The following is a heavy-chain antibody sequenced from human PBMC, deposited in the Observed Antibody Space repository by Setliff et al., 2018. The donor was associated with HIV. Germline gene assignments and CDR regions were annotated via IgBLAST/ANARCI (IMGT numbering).Heavy chain of an antibody. CDR2: VHYNGNDK. J-gene: IGHJ4*02. D-gene: IGHD1-20*01. Sequence: GGSLRLSCATSGFTLSTYGMHWVRQAPGKGLEWVARVHYNGNDKFYVDSVKGRFTISRDNSENTLYLQMDGLRAEDTAVYYCAKDKGGYNWNYFDYWGPGTQVTVPQ. CDR3: AKDKGGYNWNYFDY. V-gene: IGHV3-30*02. CDR1: GFTLSTYG.